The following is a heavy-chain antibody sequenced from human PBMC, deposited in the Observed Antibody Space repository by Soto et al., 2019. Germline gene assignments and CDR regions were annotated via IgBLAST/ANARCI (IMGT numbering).Heavy chain of an antibody. Sequence: QITLKESGPTLVKPTQTLTLTCTFSGFSLSTTGKSVAWIRQPPGKALEWLSVIYWDDDKRYSPSLNTRLTIAKDTSKNQVVLKLTNMDPSVTGTYYCAHSRGDGDYFPYWGQGTLVSVSS. CDR3: AHSRGDGDYFPY. CDR1: GFSLSTTGKS. D-gene: IGHD3-16*01. J-gene: IGHJ4*02. CDR2: IYWDDDK. V-gene: IGHV2-5*02.